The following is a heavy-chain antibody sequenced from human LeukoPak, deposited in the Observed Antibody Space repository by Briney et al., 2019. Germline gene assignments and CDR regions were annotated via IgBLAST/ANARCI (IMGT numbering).Heavy chain of an antibody. J-gene: IGHJ5*02. CDR2: ISAYNGNT. CDR3: AREPSRVGATDWFDP. CDR1: GYTFTSYG. D-gene: IGHD1-26*01. Sequence: GASVKVSCKASGYTFTSYGISWVRQAPGQGLEWMGWISAYNGNTNYAQKLQGRVTMTTDTSTSTAYMELRSLRSDDTAVYYCAREPSRVGATDWFDPWGQGTLVTVSS. V-gene: IGHV1-18*01.